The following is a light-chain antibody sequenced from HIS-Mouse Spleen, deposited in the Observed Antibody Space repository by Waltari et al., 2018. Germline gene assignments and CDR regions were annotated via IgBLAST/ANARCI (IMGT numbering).Light chain of an antibody. J-gene: IGLJ2*01. CDR3: SSYTSRSTLV. CDR2: EVS. V-gene: IGLV2-14*01. Sequence: QSALTQPASVSGSPGQSITISCTGTSSDVGGYNYVSWYQQHPGKAPKLMIYEVSNRHSGASNRFAGSRSDNPASLSSSGLQAEDDADYYGSSYTSRSTLVFGGGTELTVL. CDR1: SSDVGGYNY.